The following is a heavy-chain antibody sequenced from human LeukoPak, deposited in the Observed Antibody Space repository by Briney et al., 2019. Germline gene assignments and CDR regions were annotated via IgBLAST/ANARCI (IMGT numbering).Heavy chain of an antibody. V-gene: IGHV4-39*07. D-gene: IGHD6-13*01. CDR1: GGSISSSGYY. Sequence: ASETLSLTCTVSGGSISSSGYYWGWIRQPPGKGLEWIGSIYYSGSTYYNPSLKSRVTISVDTSKNQFSLKLSSVTAADTAVYYCAREGIAAAGFRDYWGQGTLVTVSS. CDR3: AREGIAAAGFRDY. J-gene: IGHJ4*02. CDR2: IYYSGST.